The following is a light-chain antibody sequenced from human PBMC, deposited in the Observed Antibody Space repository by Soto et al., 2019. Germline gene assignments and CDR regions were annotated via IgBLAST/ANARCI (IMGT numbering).Light chain of an antibody. J-gene: IGKJ2*01. CDR2: KAS. CDR1: QSITNW. Sequence: DIQMTQSPSTLSASVGDRVTITCRASQSITNWVAWYQQKPGKAPKLLIYKASTLESGVPSRFSGSGSGTEFTLTISSLQPDDFATYYCQQYNSSFGQGTKLEIK. CDR3: QQYNSS. V-gene: IGKV1-5*03.